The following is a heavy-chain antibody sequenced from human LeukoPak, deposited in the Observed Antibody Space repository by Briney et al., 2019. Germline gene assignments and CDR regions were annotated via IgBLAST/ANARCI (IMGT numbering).Heavy chain of an antibody. V-gene: IGHV4-39*01. D-gene: IGHD1-1*01. J-gene: IGHJ4*02. CDR3: ATHDGADY. CDR1: GGSINNSTYY. Sequence: SETLSLTCTVSGGSINNSTYYWGWIRQPPGKGLEWIGSFHYSGTTYYNPSLKSRVTVFVDTCRNQVFLNLNSVTAADTAVCYCATHDGADYWGQGTLVTVSS. CDR2: FHYSGTT.